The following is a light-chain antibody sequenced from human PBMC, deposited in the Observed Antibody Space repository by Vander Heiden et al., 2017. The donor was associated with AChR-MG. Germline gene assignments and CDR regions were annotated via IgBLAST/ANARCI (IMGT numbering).Light chain of an antibody. V-gene: IGKV4-1*01. J-gene: IGKJ1*01. Sequence: DIVVTQSPDSLAVSLGEGATINCKSSQRVLHTSNNKNDLAWYQQKPGQPPKLLFYWASIRESGVPDRFNGSGSGTDFTLSISSLQTEDVAIYYCQQDDGTPWTFGQGTMVEIK. CDR2: WAS. CDR3: QQDDGTPWT. CDR1: QRVLHTSNNKND.